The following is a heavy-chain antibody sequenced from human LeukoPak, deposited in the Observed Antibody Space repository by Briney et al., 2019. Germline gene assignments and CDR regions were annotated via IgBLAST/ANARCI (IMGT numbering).Heavy chain of an antibody. CDR3: AREDRVGSYSKTGNAFDI. CDR2: IIPILGIA. V-gene: IGHV1-69*04. Sequence: SVKVSCKASGGTFSSYAISWVRQAPGQGLEWMGRIIPILGIANYAQKFQGRVTITADKSTSTAYMELSSLRSEDTAVYYCAREDRVGSYSKTGNAFDIWGQGTMVTVSS. J-gene: IGHJ3*02. CDR1: GGTFSSYA. D-gene: IGHD1-26*01.